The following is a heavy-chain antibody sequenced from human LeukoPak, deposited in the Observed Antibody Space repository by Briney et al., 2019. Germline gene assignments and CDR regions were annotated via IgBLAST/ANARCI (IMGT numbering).Heavy chain of an antibody. CDR2: IYFTGST. CDR1: GGSISNFY. D-gene: IGHD5-18*01. J-gene: IGHJ4*02. V-gene: IGHV4-4*07. CDR3: ARETALRLDY. Sequence: PSETLSLTCTVSGGSISNFYWSWIRQPAREGLEWIGHIYFTGSTNYNPSLKSRVTMSVDTSRNQFSLRLNSMTAADTAVYFCARETALRLDYWGQGTLVTVSS.